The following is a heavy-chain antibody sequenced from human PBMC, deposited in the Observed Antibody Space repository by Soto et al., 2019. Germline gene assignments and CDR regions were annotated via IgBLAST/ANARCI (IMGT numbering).Heavy chain of an antibody. Sequence: QVQLVQSGAEVKKPGSSVKVSCKASGGTFSSYDISWVRQAPGQGLEWMGGIIPIFGTANYAQKFQGRVTITADESTSTAYMELSSLRSEDTAVYYCARDRDYVRGGRDAFDIWGQGTMVTVSS. CDR2: IIPIFGTA. J-gene: IGHJ3*02. D-gene: IGHD3-10*02. CDR1: GGTFSSYD. CDR3: ARDRDYVRGGRDAFDI. V-gene: IGHV1-69*12.